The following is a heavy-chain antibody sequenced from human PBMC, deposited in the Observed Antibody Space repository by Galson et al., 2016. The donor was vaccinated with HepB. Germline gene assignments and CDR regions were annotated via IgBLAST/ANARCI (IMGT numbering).Heavy chain of an antibody. D-gene: IGHD3-22*01. Sequence: SLRLSCADSGFSFRYHVMIWLHQAPGRGLEWVSTISSCGTFYAVSVTGRFTISRDNVKNTVYLQMNSLRVEDTAVYYCARDRKAYYEVDYWGQGTLVTVSS. V-gene: IGHV3-23*01. CDR1: GFSFRYHV. CDR2: ISSCGT. CDR3: ARDRKAYYEVDY. J-gene: IGHJ4*02.